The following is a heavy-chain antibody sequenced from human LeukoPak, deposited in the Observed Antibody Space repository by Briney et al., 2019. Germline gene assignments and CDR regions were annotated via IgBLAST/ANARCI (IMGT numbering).Heavy chain of an antibody. V-gene: IGHV3-23*01. Sequence: GGSLRLSCAASGFTFSTYAMTWVRQAPGKGLEWVSAISGSGGSTYYADSVKGRFTISRDNSKNTLYLQMNSLRAEDTAVYYCAKERTFSSSWFDYWGQGTLVTVSS. CDR1: GFTFSTYA. J-gene: IGHJ4*02. CDR3: AKERTFSSSWFDY. CDR2: ISGSGGST. D-gene: IGHD6-13*01.